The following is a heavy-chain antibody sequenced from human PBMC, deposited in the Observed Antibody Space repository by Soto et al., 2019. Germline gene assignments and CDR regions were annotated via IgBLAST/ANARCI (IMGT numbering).Heavy chain of an antibody. CDR1: GGSISSSSYY. Sequence: QLQLQESGPGLVKPSETLSLTCTVSGGSISSSSYYWGWIRQPPGKGLEWIGSIYYSGSTYSNPSLKSRVTISVDTSKNQFSLKLSSVTAADTAVYYCARLAWIQLLYYFDYWGQGTLVTVSS. J-gene: IGHJ4*02. V-gene: IGHV4-39*01. CDR3: ARLAWIQLLYYFDY. D-gene: IGHD5-18*01. CDR2: IYYSGST.